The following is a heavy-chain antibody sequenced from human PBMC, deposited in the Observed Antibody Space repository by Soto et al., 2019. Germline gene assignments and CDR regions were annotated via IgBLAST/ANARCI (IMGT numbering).Heavy chain of an antibody. CDR2: LSVSGVST. J-gene: IGHJ2*01. Sequence: GKGMEWVYVLSVSGVSTYAADSVRGICTLSRDNSKNKLYLHMNSLRAEDTAVYYCARDGGPTFDFFFQADDGIRGVRSVSAFLLNRSSDL. D-gene: IGHD3-3*01. V-gene: IGHV3-23*01. CDR3: ARDGGPTFDFFFQADDGIRGVRSVSAFLLNRSSDL.